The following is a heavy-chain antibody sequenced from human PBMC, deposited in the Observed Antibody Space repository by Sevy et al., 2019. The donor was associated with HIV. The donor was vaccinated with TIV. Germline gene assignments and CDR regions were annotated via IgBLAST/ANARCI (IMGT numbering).Heavy chain of an antibody. D-gene: IGHD3-10*02. Sequence: GGSLRLSCSASGFTFSTYSMNWVRQAPGNGLQWVSSIRNSYYISNGESVKGRFTISRDNANNSLYLQMNSLRSEDTAVYYCARVRCSGNNHYYIDVWGKGTTVTVSS. CDR3: ARVRCSGNNHYYIDV. V-gene: IGHV3-21*04. CDR1: GFTFSTYS. J-gene: IGHJ6*03. CDR2: IRNSYYI.